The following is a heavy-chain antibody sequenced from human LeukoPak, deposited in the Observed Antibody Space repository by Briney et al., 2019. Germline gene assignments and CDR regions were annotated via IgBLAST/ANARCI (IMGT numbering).Heavy chain of an antibody. D-gene: IGHD3-22*01. CDR3: ARDACSPTSTYYYDSSGCKGAFDY. J-gene: IGHJ4*02. V-gene: IGHV3-21*04. Sequence: GGSLRLSCAASGFTFSRYSMNWVRQAPGKGLEWVACISDSGNYVYYAESVKGRFTISRDNAKNSLYLQMNSLRAEDTALYYCARDACSPTSTYYYDSSGCKGAFDYWGQGTLVTVSS. CDR1: GFTFSRYS. CDR2: ISDSGNYV.